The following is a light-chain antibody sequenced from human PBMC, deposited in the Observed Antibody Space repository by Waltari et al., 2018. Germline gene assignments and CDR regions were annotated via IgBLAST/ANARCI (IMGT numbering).Light chain of an antibody. CDR3: QQRSSWPLGT. Sequence: IVLTQSPATLSLSQGERATIPCRASQIIHNYFAWYQQKPGQAPRLLIYDASNRSTGIPARFSGSGSGTDFTLSISSLEPEDFAVYYCQQRSSWPLGTFGQGTKVEIK. CDR2: DAS. CDR1: QIIHNY. J-gene: IGKJ1*01. V-gene: IGKV3-11*01.